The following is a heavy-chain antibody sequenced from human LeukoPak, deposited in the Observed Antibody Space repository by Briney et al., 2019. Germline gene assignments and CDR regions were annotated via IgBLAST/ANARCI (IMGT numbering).Heavy chain of an antibody. D-gene: IGHD1-1*01. CDR3: ASGDNDPLFDY. CDR1: GGSISSGGYY. Sequence: PSQTLSLTCTVSGGSISSGGYYWSWIRQHPGKGLEWIGSIYYSGSTYYNPSLKGRFTISIDTSKNQFSLKLSSVTAADTAVYYCASGDNDPLFDYWGQGTLVTVSS. CDR2: IYYSGST. V-gene: IGHV4-31*03. J-gene: IGHJ4*02.